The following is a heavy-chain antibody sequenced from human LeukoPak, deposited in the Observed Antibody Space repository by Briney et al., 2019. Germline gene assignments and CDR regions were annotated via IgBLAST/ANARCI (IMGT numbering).Heavy chain of an antibody. CDR1: RFTFRNYA. Sequence: GGSLRLSCSASRFTFRNYAIHWVRQAPGKGLEWVAVIGYDGSNEYYGDSVKGRFTISRDNYKDTLYLQMNGLRADDTAVYYCAKDSYIGNSRIYFDSWGQGTLVTVSS. V-gene: IGHV3-33*06. CDR3: AKDSYIGNSRIYFDS. D-gene: IGHD4-23*01. J-gene: IGHJ4*02. CDR2: IGYDGSNE.